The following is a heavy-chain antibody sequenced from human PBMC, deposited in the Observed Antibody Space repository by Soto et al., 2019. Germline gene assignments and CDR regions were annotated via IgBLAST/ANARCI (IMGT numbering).Heavy chain of an antibody. CDR2: IFSNDEK. J-gene: IGHJ3*02. CDR1: GFSLSNARMG. V-gene: IGHV2-26*01. D-gene: IGHD2-21*02. CDR3: ARSRYCGGDCYPRGAFAI. Sequence: SGPTLVNPTETLTLTCTVSGFSLSNARMGVSWIRQPPGKALEWLAHIFSNDEKSYSTSLKSRLTISKDTSKSQVVLTMTNMDPVDTATYYCARSRYCGGDCYPRGAFAIWGQGTMVTVSS.